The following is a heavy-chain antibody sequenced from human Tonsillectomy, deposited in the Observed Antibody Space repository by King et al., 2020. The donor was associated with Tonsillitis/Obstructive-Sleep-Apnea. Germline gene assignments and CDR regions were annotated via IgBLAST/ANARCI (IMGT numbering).Heavy chain of an antibody. J-gene: IGHJ4*02. CDR3: ARGGQVAGTISFDY. CDR1: GFTLSSYS. Sequence: VQLVESGGGLVKPGGSLRLSCAASGFTLSSYSMNWVRQAPGKGLEWVSSISSSSSYIYYADSVKGRFTISRDNAKNSLYLQMNSLRAEDTAVYYCARGGQVAGTISFDYWGQGTLVTVSS. CDR2: ISSSSSYI. D-gene: IGHD6-19*01. V-gene: IGHV3-21*01.